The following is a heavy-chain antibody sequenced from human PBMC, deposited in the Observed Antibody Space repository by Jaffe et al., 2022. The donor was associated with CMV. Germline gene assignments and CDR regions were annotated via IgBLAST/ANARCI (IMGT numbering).Heavy chain of an antibody. CDR1: GGSISSSSYY. D-gene: IGHD5-18*01. CDR2: IYYSGST. J-gene: IGHJ6*02. V-gene: IGHV4-39*01. Sequence: QLQLQESGPGLVKPSETLSLTCTVSGGSISSSSYYWGWIRQPPGKGLEWIGSIYYSGSTYYNPSLKSRVTISVDTSKNQFSLKLSSVTAADTAVYYCAWGRQLWLGGMDVWGQGTTVTVSS. CDR3: AWGRQLWLGGMDV.